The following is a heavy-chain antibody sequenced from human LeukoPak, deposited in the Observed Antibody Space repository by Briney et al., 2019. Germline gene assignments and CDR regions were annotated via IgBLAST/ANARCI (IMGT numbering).Heavy chain of an antibody. CDR1: GGTFSSYA. D-gene: IGHD5-24*01. CDR2: IIPIFGTA. CDR3: ARGRWLQLGDAFDI. Sequence: SVKVSCKASGGTFSSYAISWVRQAPGQGLEWMGGIIPIFGTANYAQKFQGRVTITTDESTSAAYMELSSLRSEDTAVYYCARGRWLQLGDAFDIWGQGTMVTVSS. V-gene: IGHV1-69*05. J-gene: IGHJ3*02.